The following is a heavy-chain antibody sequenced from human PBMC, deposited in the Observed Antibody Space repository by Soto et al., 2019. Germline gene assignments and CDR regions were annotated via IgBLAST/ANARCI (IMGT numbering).Heavy chain of an antibody. CDR3: ARSTGRTYLDP. D-gene: IGHD1-1*01. J-gene: IGHJ5*02. CDR1: GFTFSDYY. V-gene: IGHV3-11*06. CDR2: ISSSSSYT. Sequence: GGSLRLSCAASGFTFSDYYMSWIRQAPGKGLEWVSYISSSSSYTNYADSVKGRFTISRDNAKNSLYLQMNSLRAEDTAVYYCARSTGRTYLDPWGQGTLVTVSS.